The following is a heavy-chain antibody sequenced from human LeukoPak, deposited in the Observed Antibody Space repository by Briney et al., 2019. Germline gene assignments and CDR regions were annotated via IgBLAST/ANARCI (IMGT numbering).Heavy chain of an antibody. CDR1: GFTFSSYW. CDR3: ARGIMITFRGSLDY. J-gene: IGHJ4*02. Sequence: PGGSLRLSCAASGFTFSSYWMHWVRQAPGKGLVWVSRINSDGSSTSYADSVKGRFTISRDTAKNTLHLQMNSLRAEDTAVYYCARGIMITFRGSLDYWGQGTLVTVSS. CDR2: INSDGSST. V-gene: IGHV3-74*01. D-gene: IGHD3-16*01.